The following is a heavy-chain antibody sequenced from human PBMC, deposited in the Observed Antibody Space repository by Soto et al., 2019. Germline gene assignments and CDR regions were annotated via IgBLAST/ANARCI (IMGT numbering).Heavy chain of an antibody. CDR2: IKHDGSEK. J-gene: IGHJ6*02. Sequence: VQLVESGGGLVQPGGSLRLSCTASGFTFSSYWMSWVRQAPGKGLEWVANIKHDGSEKYYVDSVKGRFTISTDNAKNSVFLQMSSLRAEDTAVYYCARQGGRRTYYYYYDMDVWGQGTTVTVSS. V-gene: IGHV3-7*01. CDR1: GFTFSSYW. D-gene: IGHD3-10*01. CDR3: ARQGGRRTYYYYYDMDV.